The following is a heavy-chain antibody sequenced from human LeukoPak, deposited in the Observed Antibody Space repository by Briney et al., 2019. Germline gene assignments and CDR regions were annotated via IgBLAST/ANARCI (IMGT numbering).Heavy chain of an antibody. Sequence: ASVKLSCKASGYTFTGYYMHWVRQAPGQGLEWMGWINPNSGGTNYAQKFQGRVTMTRDTSISTAYMELSRLRSDDTAVYYCARDEGRGVYQLLYYFDYWGQGTLVTVSS. CDR3: ARDEGRGVYQLLYYFDY. V-gene: IGHV1-2*02. D-gene: IGHD2-2*01. CDR1: GYTFTGYY. CDR2: INPNSGGT. J-gene: IGHJ4*02.